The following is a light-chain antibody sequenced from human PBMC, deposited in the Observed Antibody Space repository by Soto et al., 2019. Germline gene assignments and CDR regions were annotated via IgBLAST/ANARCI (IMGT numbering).Light chain of an antibody. V-gene: IGLV2-23*01. CDR3: CSYAGSSTYV. CDR2: ERS. Sequence: QSVLTQPASVSGSPGQSITISCTGTSSDVGSYNLVSWYQQHPGKAPKLMIYERSKRPSGVSNRFSGSKSGNTASLTISGLQAEDEADYYCCSYAGSSTYVFGTGTKV. J-gene: IGLJ1*01. CDR1: SSDVGSYNL.